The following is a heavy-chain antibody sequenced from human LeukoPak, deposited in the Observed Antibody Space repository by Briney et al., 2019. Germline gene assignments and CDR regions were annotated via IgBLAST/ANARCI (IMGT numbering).Heavy chain of an antibody. J-gene: IGHJ4*02. Sequence: SETLSLTCTVSGGSISNYYWSWIRQPPGKGLEWIGYIYHSGATNYNPSLRSRVTISVDTSNNQFSLNLRSVTAADTAIYYCARKSPTSGSYGWYFDYRGQGALVTVSS. CDR2: IYHSGAT. V-gene: IGHV4-59*01. D-gene: IGHD1-26*01. CDR1: GGSISNYY. CDR3: ARKSPTSGSYGWYFDY.